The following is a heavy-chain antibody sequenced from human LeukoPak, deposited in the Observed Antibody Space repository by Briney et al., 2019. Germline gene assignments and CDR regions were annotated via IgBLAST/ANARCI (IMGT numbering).Heavy chain of an antibody. V-gene: IGHV3-30-3*01. D-gene: IGHD3-22*01. J-gene: IGHJ4*02. CDR1: GFTFSSYA. CDR2: ISYDGSNK. Sequence: PGGSLRLSCAASGFTFSSYAMHWVRQAPGKGLEWVAVISYDGSNKYYADSVKGRFTISRDNSKNTLYLQMNSLRAEDTAVYYCARGEYYYDSSGYRFWDQGTLVTVSS. CDR3: ARGEYYYDSSGYRF.